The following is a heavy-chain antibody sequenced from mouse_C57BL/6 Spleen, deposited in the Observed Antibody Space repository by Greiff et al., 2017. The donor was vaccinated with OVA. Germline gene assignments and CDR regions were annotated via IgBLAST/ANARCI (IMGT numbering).Heavy chain of an antibody. V-gene: IGHV5-17*01. CDR3: ARDGNYGWFAY. J-gene: IGHJ3*01. CDR1: GFTFSDYG. Sequence: EVHLVESGGGLVKPGGSLKLSCAASGFTFSDYGMHWVRQAPEKGLEWVAYISSGSSTIYYADTVKGRFTISRDNAKNTLFLQMTSLRSEDTAMYYCARDGNYGWFAYWGQGTLVTVSA. CDR2: ISSGSSTI. D-gene: IGHD2-1*01.